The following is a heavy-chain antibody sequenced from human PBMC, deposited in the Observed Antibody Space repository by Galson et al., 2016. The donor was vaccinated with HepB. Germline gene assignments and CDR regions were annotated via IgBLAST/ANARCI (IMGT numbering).Heavy chain of an antibody. J-gene: IGHJ4*02. D-gene: IGHD5-12*01. CDR3: AKDPEYSAPPNC. CDR2: LSDGGERT. Sequence: SLRLSCAASGFTFSSYVMTWVRQAPGKGLEWVAALSDGGERTDYADSVKGRFIISRDNSKNTVYLQMNSLRAADTAVFYCAKDPEYSAPPNCWGQGTLVIVSS. V-gene: IGHV3-23*01. CDR1: GFTFSSYV.